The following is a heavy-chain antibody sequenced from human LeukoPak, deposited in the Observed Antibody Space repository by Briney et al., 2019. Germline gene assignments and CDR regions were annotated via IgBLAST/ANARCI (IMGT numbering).Heavy chain of an antibody. V-gene: IGHV3-23*01. CDR2: ISDSGDIT. CDR3: AKDARRTSGWYFFDY. J-gene: IGHJ4*02. D-gene: IGHD6-19*01. Sequence: QPGGSLRLSCAASGFAFSNQAMGWVRQASGKGLESVSVISDSGDITYYADSVKGRFTISRDNSKNTLFLQMNSLRAEDTAVYYCAKDARRTSGWYFFDYWGQGTLVTVSS. CDR1: GFAFSNQA.